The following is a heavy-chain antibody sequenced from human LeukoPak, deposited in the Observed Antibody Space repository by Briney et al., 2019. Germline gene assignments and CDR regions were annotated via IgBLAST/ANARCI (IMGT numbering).Heavy chain of an antibody. Sequence: SETLSLTCSVSGGSISTYYWIWIRQPAGNGLEWIGRIYSTGNTNYNPSLESRVTMSLDMSKNQFSLQLTSVTAADTAFYYCARVSYDSSGYFDYWGQGTLVTVSS. D-gene: IGHD3-22*01. J-gene: IGHJ4*02. CDR2: IYSTGNT. V-gene: IGHV4-4*07. CDR3: ARVSYDSSGYFDY. CDR1: GGSISTYY.